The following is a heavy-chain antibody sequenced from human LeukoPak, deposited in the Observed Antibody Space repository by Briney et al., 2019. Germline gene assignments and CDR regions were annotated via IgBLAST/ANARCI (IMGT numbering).Heavy chain of an antibody. Sequence: ASVKVSCKASGGTFSSYAISWVRQAPGQGLEWMGWMNPNSGNTGYAQKFQGRVTMTRNTSISTAYMELSSLRSEDTAVYYCARHGTRVGWFDPWGQGTLVTVSS. CDR3: ARHGTRVGWFDP. CDR2: MNPNSGNT. J-gene: IGHJ5*02. D-gene: IGHD1-14*01. V-gene: IGHV1-8*02. CDR1: GGTFSSYA.